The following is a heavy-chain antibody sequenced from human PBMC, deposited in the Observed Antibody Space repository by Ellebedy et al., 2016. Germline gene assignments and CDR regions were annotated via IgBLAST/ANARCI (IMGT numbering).Heavy chain of an antibody. CDR2: MNPNSGNT. J-gene: IGHJ3*02. V-gene: IGHV1-8*01. CDR3: AKDRGVTMIVVVDDAFDI. CDR1: AYTFTSYD. Sequence: ASVKVSCXASAYTFTSYDINWVRQATGQGLEWMGWMNPNSGNTGYAQKFQGRVTMTRNTSISTAYMELSSLRAEDTAVYYCAKDRGVTMIVVVDDAFDIWGQGTMVTVSS. D-gene: IGHD3-22*01.